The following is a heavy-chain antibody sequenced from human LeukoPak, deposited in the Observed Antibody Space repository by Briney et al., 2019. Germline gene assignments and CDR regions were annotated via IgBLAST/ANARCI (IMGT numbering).Heavy chain of an antibody. D-gene: IGHD1-26*01. J-gene: IGHJ3*01. CDR3: ARDPLSWEIRGWDDGYDV. Sequence: GRSLRLSCAASGFTFSSYAMHWVRQAPGKGLEWVAVISYDGSNKYYADSVKGRFTITRDNSKNTLYLQMNSLRAEDTAMYYCARDPLSWEIRGWDDGYDVRGQGTMVTVSS. V-gene: IGHV3-30-3*01. CDR2: ISYDGSNK. CDR1: GFTFSSYA.